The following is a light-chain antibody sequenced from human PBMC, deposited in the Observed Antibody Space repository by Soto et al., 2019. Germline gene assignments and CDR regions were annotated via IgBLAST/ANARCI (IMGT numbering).Light chain of an antibody. Sequence: DIVMTQSPDSLAVSLGERATINCKSSQSVLYSSSNKNYLAWYQQKPGQPPKLLIYWASTRESGVPDRFSGSGSGTEFTLTISSLQAEDVAVYYCQQYYSTPITFGGGTKVEIK. V-gene: IGKV4-1*01. CDR2: WAS. CDR3: QQYYSTPIT. J-gene: IGKJ4*01. CDR1: QSVLYSSSNKNY.